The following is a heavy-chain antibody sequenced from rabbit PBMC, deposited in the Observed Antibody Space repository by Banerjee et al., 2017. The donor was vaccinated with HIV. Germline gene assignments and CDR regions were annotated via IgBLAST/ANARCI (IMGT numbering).Heavy chain of an antibody. D-gene: IGHD6-1*01. CDR3: ARSGYGRFGYEDL. CDR1: GFSFSSYYY. J-gene: IGHJ3*01. CDR2: IGTSSGTT. Sequence: QEQLEESGGDLVKPEGSLTLTCTASGFSFSSYYYMCWVRQAPGKGLELIACIGTSSGTTWYATWATGRFTISKTSSTTVTLQMTSLTVADTATYFCARSGYGRFGYEDLWGQGTLVTVS. V-gene: IGHV1S45*01.